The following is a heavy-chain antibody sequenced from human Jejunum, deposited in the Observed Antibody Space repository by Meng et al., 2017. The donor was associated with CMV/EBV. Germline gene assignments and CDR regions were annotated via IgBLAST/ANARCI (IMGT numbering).Heavy chain of an antibody. V-gene: IGHV4-30-4*08. D-gene: IGHD2-2*01. Sequence: SNGDYYWSWIRQPPGKGLEWIGFIYHTGRTYYNPSLKSRVTISVDTSKNQFSLRQSSLTAADTAVYYCARTQDCTSTSCYTGFDPWGQGTLVTVSS. J-gene: IGHJ5*02. CDR2: IYHTGRT. CDR3: ARTQDCTSTSCYTGFDP. CDR1: SNGDYY.